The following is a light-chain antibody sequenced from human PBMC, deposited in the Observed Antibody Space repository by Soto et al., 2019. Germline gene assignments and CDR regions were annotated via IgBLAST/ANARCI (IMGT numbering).Light chain of an antibody. CDR2: GAS. CDR3: QQRSNWPT. CDR1: RSVSSSY. J-gene: IGKJ1*01. V-gene: IGKV3D-20*02. Sequence: VLTQAPGTMSLSPGERATVACRASRSVSSSYLAWYQQKPGQAPRLLIYGASSRATGIPARFSGSGSGTDFTLTISSLEPEDFAVYYCQQRSNWPTFGQGTKVDIK.